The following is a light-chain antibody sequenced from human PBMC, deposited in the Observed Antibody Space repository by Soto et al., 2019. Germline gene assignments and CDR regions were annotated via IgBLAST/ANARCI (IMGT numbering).Light chain of an antibody. J-gene: IGLJ2*01. CDR1: TSDVGGYNY. V-gene: IGLV2-14*01. CDR3: SSYTNSNSPVV. Sequence: QSALTQPASVSGSPGQSITISCTGTTSDVGGYNYVSWYQQHPGKAPKLIIYEVSHRPSAVSYRFSGSKSGNTASLTISGLQAEDEADYYCSSYTNSNSPVVFGGGTKVTVL. CDR2: EVS.